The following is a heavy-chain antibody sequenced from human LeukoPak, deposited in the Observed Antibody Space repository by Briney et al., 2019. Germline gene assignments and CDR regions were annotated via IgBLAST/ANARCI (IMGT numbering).Heavy chain of an antibody. V-gene: IGHV3-11*06. D-gene: IGHD3-10*01. CDR2: ISSSSSYT. J-gene: IGHJ4*02. CDR1: GFTFSDYY. Sequence: KAGGSLRLSCAASGFTFSDYYMSWIRQAPGEGLEWVSYISSSSSYTNYADSVKGRFTISRDNAKNSLYLQMNSLRAEDTAAYYCARDLNGSENDYWGQGTLVTVSS. CDR3: ARDLNGSENDY.